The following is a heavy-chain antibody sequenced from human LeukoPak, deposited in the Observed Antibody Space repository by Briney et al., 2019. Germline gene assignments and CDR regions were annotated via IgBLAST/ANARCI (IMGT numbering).Heavy chain of an antibody. CDR2: INHDGDEQ. D-gene: IGHD5-12*01. CDR1: GFTFSKYW. CDR3: ARPYDSNRDHSGYGY. Sequence: GESLRLSCATSGFTFSKYWMSWVRQAPGKGLEWVANINHDGDEQYYVDSVKGRFTISRDNAKYSLYLQMNSLRAEDTAVYYCARPYDSNRDHSGYGYWGRGTLVTVSS. J-gene: IGHJ4*02. V-gene: IGHV3-7*02.